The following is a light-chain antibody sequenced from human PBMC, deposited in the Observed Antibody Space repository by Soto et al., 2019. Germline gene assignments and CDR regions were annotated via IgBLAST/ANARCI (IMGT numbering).Light chain of an antibody. J-gene: IGLJ1*01. Sequence: QSVLTQPPSVSGAPGQRVTISCTGSSSNIGAGYDVHWYQQLPGRAPKPLIYGNNNRPSGVPDRFSGSKSGPSASLAITGLQAEDEADYYCQSYDSSLGYVFGTGTKVTV. CDR3: QSYDSSLGYV. V-gene: IGLV1-40*01. CDR2: GNN. CDR1: SSNIGAGYD.